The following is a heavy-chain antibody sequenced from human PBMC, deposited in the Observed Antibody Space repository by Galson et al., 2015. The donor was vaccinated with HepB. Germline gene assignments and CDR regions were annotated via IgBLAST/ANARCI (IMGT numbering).Heavy chain of an antibody. J-gene: IGHJ6*03. CDR1: GYPLSDYP. Sequence: SVKVSCKASGYPLSDYPTHWVRQAPGQRLEWMGWINAGSGDTKYSQQFQGRVTFTRDTSASTAYMELSSLRSEDTAVYYCARTFDTYYMDVWGKGTTVTVSS. CDR2: INAGSGDT. CDR3: ARTFDTYYMDV. V-gene: IGHV1-3*01.